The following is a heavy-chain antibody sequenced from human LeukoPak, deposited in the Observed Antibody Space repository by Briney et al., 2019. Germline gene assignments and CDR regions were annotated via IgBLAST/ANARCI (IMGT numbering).Heavy chain of an antibody. CDR2: INPSGGST. CDR3: AKDSLYALVVTAMVPYFDY. CDR1: GYTFTSYY. D-gene: IGHD2-21*02. Sequence: GASVKVSCKASGYTFTSYYMHWVRQAPGQGLEWMGIINPSGGSTSYAQKFQGRVTMTRDTSTSTVYMELSSLRAEDTAVYYCAKDSLYALVVTAMVPYFDYWGQGTLVTVSS. V-gene: IGHV1-46*01. J-gene: IGHJ4*02.